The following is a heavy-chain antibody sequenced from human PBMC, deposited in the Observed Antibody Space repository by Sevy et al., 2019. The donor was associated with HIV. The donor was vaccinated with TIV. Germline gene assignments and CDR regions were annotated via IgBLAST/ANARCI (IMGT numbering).Heavy chain of an antibody. V-gene: IGHV4-61*02. J-gene: IGHJ5*02. CDR1: GGSISSGSYY. CDR3: AREGSTWAGWFDP. Sequence: SETLSLTCTVSGGSISSGSYYWSWIRQPAGKGLEWIGRIYTSGSTNYNPSLKSRVTISVDTSKNQFSLKLSSVTAADTHEYYCAREGSTWAGWFDPWGQGTLVTVSS. CDR2: IYTSGST. D-gene: IGHD2-2*01.